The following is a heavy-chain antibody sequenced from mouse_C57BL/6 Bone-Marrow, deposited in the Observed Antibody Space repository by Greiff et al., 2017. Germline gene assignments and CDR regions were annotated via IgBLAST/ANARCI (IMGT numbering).Heavy chain of an antibody. D-gene: IGHD1-1*01. CDR3: AHLPFYYGSSYFDY. CDR1: GFSLTSYA. CDR2: IWTGGGT. J-gene: IGHJ2*01. V-gene: IGHV2-9-1*01. Sequence: VKLQESGPGLVAPSQSLSITCTVSGFSLTSYAISWVRQPPGKGLEWLGVIWTGGGTNYNSALKSRLSISQDNSKSQVFLKMNSLQTDDTARYYCAHLPFYYGSSYFDYWGQGTTLTGSS.